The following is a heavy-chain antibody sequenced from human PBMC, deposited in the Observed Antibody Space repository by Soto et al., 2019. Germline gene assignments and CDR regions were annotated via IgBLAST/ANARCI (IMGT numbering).Heavy chain of an antibody. V-gene: IGHV4-39*01. CDR2: IYYSGST. J-gene: IGHJ4*02. D-gene: IGHD3-22*01. CDR3: ASLDSSGYFWVSPLDY. CDR1: GGSISSSSYY. Sequence: NPSETLSLTCTVSGGSISSSSYYWGWIRQPPGKGLEWIGSIYYSGSTYHNPSLKSRVTISVDTSKNQFSLKLSSVTAADMAVYYCASLDSSGYFWVSPLDYWGQGTLVTVSP.